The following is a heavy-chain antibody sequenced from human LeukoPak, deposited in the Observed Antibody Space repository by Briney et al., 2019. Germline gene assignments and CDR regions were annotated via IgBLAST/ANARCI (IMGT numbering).Heavy chain of an antibody. CDR1: GYTFTSYP. Sequence: ASVKVSCKPSGYTFTSYPLNWVRQAPGQGLEWMGWINTNTGNPTYAQGFTGRFVFSSDTSVTTAYLQISSLKAEDTAVYYCARASIAVEHDAFDIWGQGTMVTVSS. V-gene: IGHV7-4-1*02. CDR2: INTNTGNP. J-gene: IGHJ3*02. D-gene: IGHD6-19*01. CDR3: ARASIAVEHDAFDI.